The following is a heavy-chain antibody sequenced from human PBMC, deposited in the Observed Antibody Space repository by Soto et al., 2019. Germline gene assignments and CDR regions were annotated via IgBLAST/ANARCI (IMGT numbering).Heavy chain of an antibody. V-gene: IGHV3-21*01. CDR2: IGSSSSYI. J-gene: IGHJ4*02. D-gene: IGHD3-10*01. CDR1: GFSFNTYS. Sequence: GCSLRLSFAASGFSFNTYSMNWFRQAPGKGLEWVSSIGSSSSYINYANSVKGRFTISRDNAKNSLYLQMNSLRAEDTAVYYCASLSRFALDYWGQGTLVTVSS. CDR3: ASLSRFALDY.